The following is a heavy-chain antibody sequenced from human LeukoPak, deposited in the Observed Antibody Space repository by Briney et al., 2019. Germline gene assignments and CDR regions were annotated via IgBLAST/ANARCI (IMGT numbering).Heavy chain of an antibody. CDR2: FDPEDGET. J-gene: IGHJ4*02. CDR3: ARAVPYSGSYPYYFDY. CDR1: GYTLTELS. D-gene: IGHD1-26*01. V-gene: IGHV1-24*01. Sequence: GSVKVSCKVSGYTLTELSMHWVRQAPGKGLEWMGGFDPEDGETIYAQKFQGRVTMTEDTSTDTAYMELSSLRSDDTAVYYCARAVPYSGSYPYYFDYWGQGTLVTVSS.